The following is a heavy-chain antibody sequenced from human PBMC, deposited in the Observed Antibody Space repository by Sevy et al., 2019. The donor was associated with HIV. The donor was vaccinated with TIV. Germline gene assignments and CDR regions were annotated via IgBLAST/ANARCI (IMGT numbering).Heavy chain of an antibody. J-gene: IGHJ3*02. CDR2: IIPIFGTA. CDR1: GGTFSSYA. Sequence: ASVKVSCKASGGTFSSYAISWVRQAPGQGLEWMGGIIPIFGTANYAQKFQGRVTITADESTSTAYMELGSLRSEDTAVYYCARDWAITMIAGDAFDIWGQGTMVTVSS. CDR3: ARDWAITMIAGDAFDI. D-gene: IGHD3-22*01. V-gene: IGHV1-69*13.